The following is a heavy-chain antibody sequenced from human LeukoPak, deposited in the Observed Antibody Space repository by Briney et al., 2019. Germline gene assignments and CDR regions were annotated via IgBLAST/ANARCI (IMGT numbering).Heavy chain of an antibody. CDR1: GYTFTGYY. Sequence: ASVKVSCKASGYTFTGYYMHWVRQAPGQGLEWMGWINPNSGGTNYAQKFQGRVTMTRDTSISTAYMELSRLRSDDTAVYYCARDERDYYDSSGYSARFDYWGQGTLVTVSS. CDR3: ARDERDYYDSSGYSARFDY. V-gene: IGHV1-2*02. D-gene: IGHD3-22*01. J-gene: IGHJ4*02. CDR2: INPNSGGT.